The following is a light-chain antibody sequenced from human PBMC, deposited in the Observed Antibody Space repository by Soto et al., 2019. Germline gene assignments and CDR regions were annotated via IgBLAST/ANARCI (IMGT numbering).Light chain of an antibody. CDR3: QHYDRLPIT. CDR2: GAS. V-gene: IGKV3-20*01. J-gene: IGKJ5*01. CDR1: QSVSSSY. Sequence: IVLSLSPGNLSLSPGERATLSFRASQSVSSSYLACYQQIPDQPPRLLFYGASSRATGIPDWISGSGSGTDFTLTISRLEPEYFVVFYCQHYDRLPITFGQGTRLEIK.